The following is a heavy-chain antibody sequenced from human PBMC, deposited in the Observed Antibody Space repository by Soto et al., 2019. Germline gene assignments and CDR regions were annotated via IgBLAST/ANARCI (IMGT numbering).Heavy chain of an antibody. J-gene: IGHJ4*02. CDR1: GFVFSDFQ. V-gene: IGHV3-21*01. D-gene: IGHD3-16*01. Sequence: KTGGSLRLSCAASGFVFSDFQFNWVRQAPGGGLEWLSSITGTSAFTEYAESIEGRFTIPRDNPNKLLFLHMDNLRPEDTAVYYCARDNLAFQGAFDLWGQGTLVTVSS. CDR2: ITGTSAFT. CDR3: ARDNLAFQGAFDL.